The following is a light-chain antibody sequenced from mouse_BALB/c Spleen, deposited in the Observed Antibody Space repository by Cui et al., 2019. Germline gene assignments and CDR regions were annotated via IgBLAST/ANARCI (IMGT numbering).Light chain of an antibody. CDR1: SSVSY. CDR2: STS. Sequence: QIVLTQSPAIMSASLGEEITLTCSASSSVSYMHWYQQKSGTSPKLLIYSTSTLASGVPSRFSGSGSGTFYSLPISSVEAEDAADYYCHQWSSYPWTFGGGTKLEIK. CDR3: HQWSSYPWT. V-gene: IGKV4-80*01. J-gene: IGKJ1*01.